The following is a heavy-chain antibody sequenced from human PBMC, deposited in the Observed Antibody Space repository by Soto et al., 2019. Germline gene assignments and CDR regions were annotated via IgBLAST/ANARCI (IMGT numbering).Heavy chain of an antibody. CDR3: ASDPWGVLEWSRYYFDY. D-gene: IGHD3-10*01. J-gene: IGHJ4*02. CDR2: ISSSSSYI. Sequence: PGGSLRLSCAASGFTFSSYSMNWVRQAPGKGLEWVSSISSSSSYIYYADSVKGRFTISRDNAKNSLYLQMNSLRAEDTAVYYCASDPWGVLEWSRYYFDYWGQGNLVTVS. V-gene: IGHV3-21*01. CDR1: GFTFSSYS.